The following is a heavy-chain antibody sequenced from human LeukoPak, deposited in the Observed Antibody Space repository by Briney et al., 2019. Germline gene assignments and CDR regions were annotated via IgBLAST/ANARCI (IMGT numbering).Heavy chain of an antibody. Sequence: SETLSLTCTVSGGSISSYYWSWIRQPPGKGLEWIGYIYYSGSTNYNPSLKSRVTISVDTSKNQFSLKLSSVTAADTAVYYCTRVQDYYGSGSYYKTFDYWGQGTLVTVSS. CDR3: TRVQDYYGSGSYYKTFDY. V-gene: IGHV4-59*01. CDR2: IYYSGST. CDR1: GGSISSYY. J-gene: IGHJ4*02. D-gene: IGHD3-10*01.